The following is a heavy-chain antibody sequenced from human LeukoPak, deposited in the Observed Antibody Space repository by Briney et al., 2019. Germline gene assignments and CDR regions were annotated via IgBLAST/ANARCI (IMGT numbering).Heavy chain of an antibody. CDR2: IRWDGGTT. CDR1: GFTFEEYS. CDR3: GKDIKHYDFWNGYEY. V-gene: IGHV3-43*01. D-gene: IGHD3-3*01. Sequence: PGGSLRLSCAASGFTFEEYSMQWVRRPPGKGLEWVAVIRWDGGTTYYADSVKGRFTISRDNSEKSVYLQMNSLRTEDTAFYYCGKDIKHYDFWNGYEYRGQGTLVTVSS. J-gene: IGHJ4*02.